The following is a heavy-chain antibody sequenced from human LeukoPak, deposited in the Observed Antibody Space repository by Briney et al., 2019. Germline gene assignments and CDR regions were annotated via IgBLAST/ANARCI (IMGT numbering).Heavy chain of an antibody. CDR2: VYYSGST. CDR3: ARVGGTNYYYYGMDV. CDR1: GGSISNYY. Sequence: SETLSLTCTVSGGSISNYYWSWIRQPPGKGLEWIGYVYYSGSTNYNPSLKSRVTISVDTSKNQFSLKLSSVTAADTAVYYCARVGGTNYYYYGMDVWGQGTTVTVSS. V-gene: IGHV4-59*01. J-gene: IGHJ6*02. D-gene: IGHD1-26*01.